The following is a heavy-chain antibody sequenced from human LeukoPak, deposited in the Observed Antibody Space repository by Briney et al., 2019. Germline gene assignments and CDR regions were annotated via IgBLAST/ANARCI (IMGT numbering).Heavy chain of an antibody. CDR2: ISGSGGST. D-gene: IGHD3-22*01. V-gene: IGHV3-23*01. J-gene: IGHJ3*02. CDR3: ARDRRGSGYADAFDI. Sequence: GGSLRLSCAASGFTFSSYAMSWVRQAPGKGLEWVSAISGSGGSTYYADSVKGRFTISRDNAKNSLYLQMDSLRAEDTAVYYCARDRRGSGYADAFDIWGQGTMVTVSS. CDR1: GFTFSSYA.